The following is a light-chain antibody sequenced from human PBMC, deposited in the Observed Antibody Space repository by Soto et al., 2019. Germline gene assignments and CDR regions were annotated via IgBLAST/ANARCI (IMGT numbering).Light chain of an antibody. CDR3: QQYGSSGT. CDR2: GAS. CDR1: QSVSNNY. J-gene: IGKJ1*01. Sequence: ELVLTQSPGTLSLSPGARATLSCRASQSVSNNYLAWYQQKPGQAPRLLIYGASNRATGIPDRFSGSGSGTDFTLTISRLEPEEFAVDYCQQYGSSGTFGQGTKVDIK. V-gene: IGKV3-20*01.